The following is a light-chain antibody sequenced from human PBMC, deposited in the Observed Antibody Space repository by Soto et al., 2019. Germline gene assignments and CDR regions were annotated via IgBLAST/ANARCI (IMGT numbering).Light chain of an antibody. CDR1: SSDVGGYNY. V-gene: IGLV2-14*01. J-gene: IGLJ1*01. CDR2: DVS. Sequence: QSVLTQPASVSGSPGQSITISCTGTSSDVGGYNYVSWYQQYPGKAPKLMIYDVSNQPSGVSDRFSGSKSGNTASLTISGLQAEDEADYYCSSYTNSNTLVFGTGTKVTVL. CDR3: SSYTNSNTLV.